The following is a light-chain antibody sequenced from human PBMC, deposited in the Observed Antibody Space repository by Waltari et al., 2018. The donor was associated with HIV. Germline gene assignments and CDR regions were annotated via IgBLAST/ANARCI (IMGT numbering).Light chain of an antibody. CDR2: WAS. CDR1: QSVLFSSNNKNH. Sequence: DIVMTQSPASLAVSLGERATINCKSGQSVLFSSNNKNHLAWYQQKPGQPPRLLIYWASTRESGVPDRFSGSGSGTDFTLTISSLQAEDVAVYYCQQYYSSPWNFGPGTKVDI. CDR3: QQYYSSPWN. V-gene: IGKV4-1*01. J-gene: IGKJ3*01.